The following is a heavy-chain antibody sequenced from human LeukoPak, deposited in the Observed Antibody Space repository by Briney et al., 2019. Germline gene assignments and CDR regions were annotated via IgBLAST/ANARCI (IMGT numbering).Heavy chain of an antibody. CDR3: ARKGYYGSGSPPSLYFDY. J-gene: IGHJ4*02. CDR1: GFTFRNYV. Sequence: PGGSLRLSCAASGFTFRNYVIHWVRQAPGKGLGWVAVTSSDINVKLYADSVKGRFTISRDNSRSTLYLQMNSLRPEDTAIYYCARKGYYGSGSPPSLYFDYWGQGTLVTVSS. V-gene: IGHV3-30-3*01. CDR2: TSSDINVK. D-gene: IGHD3-10*01.